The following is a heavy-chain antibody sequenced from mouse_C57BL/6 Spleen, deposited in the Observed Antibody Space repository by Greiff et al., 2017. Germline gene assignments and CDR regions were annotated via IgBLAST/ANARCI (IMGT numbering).Heavy chain of an antibody. J-gene: IGHJ1*03. CDR2: IDPSDSDT. D-gene: IGHD1-1*01. V-gene: IGHV1-50*01. CDR3: ARDYGSSPRYFDV. CDR1: GYTFTSYW. Sequence: VQLQQPGAELVKPGASVKLSCKASGYTFTSYWMQWVKQRPGQGLEWIGEIDPSDSDTNYNQKFKGKATLTVDTSSSPAYMQLSSLTSGDAAVYYCARDYGSSPRYFDVWGTGTTVTVSS.